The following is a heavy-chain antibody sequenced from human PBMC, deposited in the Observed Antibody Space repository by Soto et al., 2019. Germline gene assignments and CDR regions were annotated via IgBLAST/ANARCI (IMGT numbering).Heavy chain of an antibody. CDR1: GGSISNYY. V-gene: IGHV4-59*01. J-gene: IGHJ4*02. D-gene: IGHD3-9*01. CDR2: IYYSGST. CDR3: ARLFSSYYDILTGPKPIDY. Sequence: PSETLSLTCIVSGGSISNYYWSWIRQPPGKGLEWIGYIYYSGSTNYNPSLTSRVTMTRDTSISTAYMELSRLRSDDTAVYYCARLFSSYYDILTGPKPIDYWGQGTLVTVSS.